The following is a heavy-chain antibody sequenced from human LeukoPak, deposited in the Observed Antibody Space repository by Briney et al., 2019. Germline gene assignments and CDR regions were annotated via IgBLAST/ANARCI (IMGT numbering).Heavy chain of an antibody. Sequence: GGSLRLSCAGSGFPFSSYEMNWLRQTPGKGLEWVSHIDSSGITIYYGDSVKGRFTISRDNAKNSIYLQMDSLRVEDTAIYYCARDSVGDLLDYWGQGTPVTVSS. CDR1: GFPFSSYE. CDR3: ARDSVGDLLDY. V-gene: IGHV3-48*03. J-gene: IGHJ4*02. D-gene: IGHD4-17*01. CDR2: IDSSGITI.